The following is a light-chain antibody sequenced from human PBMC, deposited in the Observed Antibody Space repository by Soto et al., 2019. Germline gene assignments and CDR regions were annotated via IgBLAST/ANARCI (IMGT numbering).Light chain of an antibody. CDR2: DTS. V-gene: IGKV3-15*01. J-gene: IGKJ4*01. CDR3: QRYNNWPLT. Sequence: EIVLTQSPGTLSLSPGERATLSCRASHTISSSYLAWYQQKPGQAPRLLMYDTSTRATGVPARFSGSRSGTEFTLTINSLQSEDFAVYYCQRYNNWPLTFGGGTKVESK. CDR1: HTISSSY.